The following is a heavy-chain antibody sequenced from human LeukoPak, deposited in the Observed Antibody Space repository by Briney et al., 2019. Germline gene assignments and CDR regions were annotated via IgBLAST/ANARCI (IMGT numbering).Heavy chain of an antibody. CDR2: IYYSGST. D-gene: IGHD3-3*01. CDR1: GDSISSSSCY. V-gene: IGHV4-39*01. CDR3: ARREWGKYHFDY. Sequence: SETLSLTCTVSGDSISSSSCYWGWIRQPPGEGLEWIGSIYYSGSTYYNPSLKSRVTISVDTSKNQFSLKLSSVTAADTAVYYCARREWGKYHFDYWGQGTLVTVSS. J-gene: IGHJ4*02.